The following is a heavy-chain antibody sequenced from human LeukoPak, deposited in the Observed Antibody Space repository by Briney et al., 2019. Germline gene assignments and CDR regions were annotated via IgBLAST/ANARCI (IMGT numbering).Heavy chain of an antibody. D-gene: IGHD3-22*01. CDR1: GYSFTSYW. V-gene: IGHV5-51*01. CDR3: ARQDGITMIVGPMDV. J-gene: IGHJ6*02. CDR2: IYPDDSDT. Sequence: GESLKISCKGSGYSFTSYWIGWVRQMPGKGLEWMGIIYPDDSDTRYSLSFQGQVTISADKSISTAYLQWSSLKASDTAMYYCARQDGITMIVGPMDVWGQGTTVTVSS.